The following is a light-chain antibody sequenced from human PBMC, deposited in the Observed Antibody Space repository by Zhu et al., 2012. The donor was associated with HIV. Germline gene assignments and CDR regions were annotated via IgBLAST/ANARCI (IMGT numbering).Light chain of an antibody. V-gene: IGKV1-27*01. Sequence: DIQMTQSPSSLSASVGDRVTITCRASQGISKYLAWYQRKPGKVPKLLIHGASTLLSGVPSRFSGSRSGTDFTLTISGLQPEDVATYYCQKYNSGPPTFGPGTKVDVK. J-gene: IGKJ3*01. CDR2: GAS. CDR3: QKYNSGPPT. CDR1: QGISKY.